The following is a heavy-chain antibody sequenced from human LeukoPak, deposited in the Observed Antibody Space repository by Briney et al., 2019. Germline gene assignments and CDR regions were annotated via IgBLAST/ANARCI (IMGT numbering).Heavy chain of an antibody. CDR3: ARGDLRGDY. CDR2: INHSGST. V-gene: IGHV4-34*01. D-gene: IGHD3-10*01. CDR1: GGSFSDYY. Sequence: SETLSRTCAVYGGSFSDYYWSRIRQPPGKGLEWIGEINHSGSTNYSPSLKSRVTISVDTSKNQFSLKLTSVTAADTAVYYCARGDLRGDYWGQGVLVTVSS. J-gene: IGHJ4*02.